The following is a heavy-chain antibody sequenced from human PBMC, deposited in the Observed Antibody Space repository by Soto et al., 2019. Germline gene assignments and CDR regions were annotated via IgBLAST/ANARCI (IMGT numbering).Heavy chain of an antibody. V-gene: IGHV3-53*02. CDR2: IYSGGST. CDR3: ARTTDYQAMDV. CDR1: GFTVSSNY. J-gene: IGHJ6*02. Sequence: EVQLVETGGGLIQPGGSLTLSCAASGFTVSSNYMNWVRQAPGKGLEWVSVIYSGGSTYYADSVKGRFTISRDNSKNTLYLQMNSLRAEDTAVYCCARTTDYQAMDVWGQGTTVTVSS.